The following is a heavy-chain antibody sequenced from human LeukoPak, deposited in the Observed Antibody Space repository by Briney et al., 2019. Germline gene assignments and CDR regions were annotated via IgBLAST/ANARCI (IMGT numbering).Heavy chain of an antibody. CDR1: GFTFSSYS. CDR2: MSNSGENT. Sequence: GGSLRLSCAASGFTFSSYSMQWVRQTPGKGLEGVGIMSNSGENTFYGEAVKGRFTISRDNSKNTLYLQMNSLRPEDTGVYFCAKGGASVTRYVDYWGQGTLVTVSS. V-gene: IGHV3-30*18. D-gene: IGHD4-17*01. CDR3: AKGGASVTRYVDY. J-gene: IGHJ4*02.